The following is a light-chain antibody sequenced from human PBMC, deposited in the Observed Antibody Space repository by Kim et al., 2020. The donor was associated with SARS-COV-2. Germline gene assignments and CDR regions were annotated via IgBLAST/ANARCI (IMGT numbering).Light chain of an antibody. Sequence: ASTADRVTISCRMSQGIVSYLVWYQQKTGRAPELLIYSASTLQSEVPSRFSGSGSGTDFTLTISCLQSEDFATDYCHQYYSFPPTFGQGTKVDIK. V-gene: IGKV1D-8*02. CDR1: QGIVSY. J-gene: IGKJ1*01. CDR3: HQYYSFPPT. CDR2: SAS.